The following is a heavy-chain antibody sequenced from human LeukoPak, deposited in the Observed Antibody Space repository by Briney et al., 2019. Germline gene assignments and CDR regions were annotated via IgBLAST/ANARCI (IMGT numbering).Heavy chain of an antibody. J-gene: IGHJ4*02. Sequence: SETLSLTCTVSGGSISRGDYYWSWIRQPPGKGLEWIGYIYYSGSTYCNPSLKSRVTISVDTSKNQFSLKLSSVTAADTGVYYCARVDLGYCSGGSCYSFDYWGEGTLVTVSS. CDR3: ARVDLGYCSGGSCYSFDY. CDR2: IYYSGST. V-gene: IGHV4-30-4*01. D-gene: IGHD2-15*01. CDR1: GGSISRGDYY.